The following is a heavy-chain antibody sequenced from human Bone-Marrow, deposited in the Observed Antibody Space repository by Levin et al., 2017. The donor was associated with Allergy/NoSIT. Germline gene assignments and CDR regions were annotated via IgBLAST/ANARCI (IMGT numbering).Heavy chain of an antibody. CDR3: ASIIVVVVAANNWFDP. CDR2: IWYDGSNK. CDR1: GFTFSSYG. D-gene: IGHD2-15*01. V-gene: IGHV3-33*01. Sequence: PGGSLRLSCAASGFTFSSYGMHWVRQAPGKGLEWVAVIWYDGSNKYYADSVKGRFTISRDNSKNTLYLQMNSLRAEDTAVYYCASIIVVVVAANNWFDPWGQGTLVTVSS. J-gene: IGHJ5*02.